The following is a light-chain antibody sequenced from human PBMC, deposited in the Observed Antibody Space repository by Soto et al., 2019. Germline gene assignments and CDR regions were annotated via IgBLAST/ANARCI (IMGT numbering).Light chain of an antibody. V-gene: IGKV4-1*01. J-gene: IGKJ2*01. Sequence: DFVMTQTPDSLAVSLGERATINCKSSPSVLSSSNNKNYLAWYQQKPGQLPKLLIYWASTRDSGVPDRFSGSGSGTDFTLTISSLQAEDVAVYYCQQYYSTPYTFGQGTKLEIK. CDR3: QQYYSTPYT. CDR2: WAS. CDR1: PSVLSSSNNKNY.